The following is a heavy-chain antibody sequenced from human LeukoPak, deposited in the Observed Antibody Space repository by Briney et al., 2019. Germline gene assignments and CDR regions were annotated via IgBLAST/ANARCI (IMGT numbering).Heavy chain of an antibody. CDR1: GFTFSSYA. CDR2: ISGSGGST. J-gene: IGHJ4*02. V-gene: IGHV3-23*01. Sequence: GGSLRLSCAASGFTFSSYAMSWVRQAPGKGLEWVSAISGSGGSTYYADSVKGRFTISRDNAKNSLYLQMNGLRAEDTAVYYCATYSGSYLRWGQGTLVTVSS. D-gene: IGHD1-26*01. CDR3: ATYSGSYLR.